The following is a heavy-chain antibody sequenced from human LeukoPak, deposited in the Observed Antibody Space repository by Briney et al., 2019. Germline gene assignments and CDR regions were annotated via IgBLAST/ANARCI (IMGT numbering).Heavy chain of an antibody. V-gene: IGHV5-51*01. CDR3: ARRGDGYNLNFDY. CDR1: GSTFTSYW. CDR2: IYPGDSVT. D-gene: IGHD5-24*01. J-gene: IGHJ4*02. Sequence: GESLQISCQGTGSTFTSYWIGWVRQLPGKGLEWMGIIYPGDSVTRYSPSFQGQVTISADKSISTAYLQWSSLKASDTAMYYCARRGDGYNLNFDYWGQGTLVTVSP.